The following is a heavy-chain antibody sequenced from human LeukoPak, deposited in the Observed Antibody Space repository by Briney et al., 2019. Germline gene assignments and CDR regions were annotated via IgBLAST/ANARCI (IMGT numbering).Heavy chain of an antibody. Sequence: PSETLSLTCAVSGYSISSGYYWGWIRQPPGKGLEWIGSIYHSGSTYNNPSLKSRVTISVDTSKNQFSLKLSSVTAADTAVYYCARLNSYFDYWGQGTLVTVSS. CDR2: IYHSGST. D-gene: IGHD2/OR15-2a*01. CDR3: ARLNSYFDY. CDR1: GYSISSGYY. J-gene: IGHJ4*02. V-gene: IGHV4-38-2*01.